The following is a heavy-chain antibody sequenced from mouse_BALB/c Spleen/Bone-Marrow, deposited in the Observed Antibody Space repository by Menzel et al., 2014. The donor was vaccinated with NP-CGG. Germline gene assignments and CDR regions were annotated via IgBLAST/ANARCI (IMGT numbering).Heavy chain of an antibody. CDR2: ISTYYGNT. J-gene: IGHJ4*01. D-gene: IGHD1-1*01. CDR1: SYTFTDYA. V-gene: IGHV1-67*01. CDR3: ARGLLLLDY. Sequence: VKLMESGPELVRPGVSVKISCKGSSYTFTDYAMHWVKQSHAKGLEWIGVISTYYGNTNYNQKFKGKATMTVDKSSSTAYMELARLTSEDSAVYYCARGLLLLDYWGQGTSVTVSS.